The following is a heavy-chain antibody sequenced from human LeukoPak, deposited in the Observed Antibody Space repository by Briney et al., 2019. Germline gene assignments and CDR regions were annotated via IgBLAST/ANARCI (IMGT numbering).Heavy chain of an antibody. D-gene: IGHD3-3*01. CDR3: ARGVPEVRYYDFWTASYYYMDV. CDR1: GFTFSSYS. J-gene: IGHJ6*03. CDR2: ISSSSSTI. V-gene: IGHV3-48*01. Sequence: PGGSLRLSCAASGFTFSSYSMSWVRQAPGKGLEWVSYISSSSSTIYYADSVKGRFTISRDNAKNSLYLQMNSLRAEDTAVYYCARGVPEVRYYDFWTASYYYMDVWGKGTTVTVSS.